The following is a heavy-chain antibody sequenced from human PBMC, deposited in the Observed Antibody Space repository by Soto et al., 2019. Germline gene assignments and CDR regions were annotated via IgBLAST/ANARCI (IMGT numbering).Heavy chain of an antibody. CDR1: GFTVTDNY. CDR2: TVIGGGT. CDR3: ARKPPSAIQGWAFGMDV. Sequence: EVQLVETGGGLIQPGGSLRLSCAASGFTVTDNYIIWVRQPPGKGLEWVSTTVIGGGTNYADTVKGRFTVSRDNSKNTLYLQMNNLRVVDTAVYYCARKPPSAIQGWAFGMDVWGQGTTVFVSS. D-gene: IGHD2-2*01. J-gene: IGHJ6*02. V-gene: IGHV3-53*02.